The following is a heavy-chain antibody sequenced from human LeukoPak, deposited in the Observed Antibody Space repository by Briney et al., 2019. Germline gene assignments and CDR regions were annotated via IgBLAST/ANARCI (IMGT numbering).Heavy chain of an antibody. V-gene: IGHV3-66*01. CDR2: IYSGGST. Sequence: ETLSLTCTVSGGSISSGGYYWSWIRQAPEKGLEWVSVIYSGGSTYYADSVKGRFTISRDNSKNALYLQMNSLRAEDTAVYYCARDYVWGSYRYFDQWGQGTLVTVSS. CDR3: ARDYVWGSYRYFDQ. CDR1: GGSISSGGYY. D-gene: IGHD3-16*02. J-gene: IGHJ4*02.